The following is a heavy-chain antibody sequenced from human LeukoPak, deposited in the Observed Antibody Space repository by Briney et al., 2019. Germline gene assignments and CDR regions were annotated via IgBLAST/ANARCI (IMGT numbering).Heavy chain of an antibody. CDR2: IITILGIA. CDR1: GCTFSSHT. V-gene: IGHV1-69*04. D-gene: IGHD2-15*01. CDR3: AREEDCSGGSCYSV. J-gene: IGHJ4*02. Sequence: ASVKVSCKASGCTFSSHTISWERQAPGPGLEWMGRIITILGIANYAQKFQGRVTITADKSTSTAYMELSSLRSEDTAVYYCAREEDCSGGSCYSVWGQGTLVTVSS.